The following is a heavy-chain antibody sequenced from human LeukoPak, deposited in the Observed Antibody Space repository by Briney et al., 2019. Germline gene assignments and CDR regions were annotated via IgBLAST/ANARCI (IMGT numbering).Heavy chain of an antibody. CDR2: IYYSGST. J-gene: IGHJ4*02. V-gene: IGHV4-39*01. CDR3: ARHHPHSSSFYFDY. D-gene: IGHD6-13*01. CDR1: GGSISSSSYY. Sequence: SETMSLTSTVSGGSISSSSYYWGWIRQPPGKGLEWIGSIYYSGSTYYNPSLKSRVTISVDTSKNQFSLKLSSVTAADTAVYYCARHHPHSSSFYFDYWGQGTLVTVSS.